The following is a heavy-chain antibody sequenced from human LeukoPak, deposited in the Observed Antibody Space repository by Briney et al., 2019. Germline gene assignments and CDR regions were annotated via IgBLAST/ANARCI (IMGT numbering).Heavy chain of an antibody. J-gene: IGHJ4*02. V-gene: IGHV4-4*07. D-gene: IGHD3-3*02. CDR3: ARGPMISISGVIGFDY. CDR1: GGSISSYY. Sequence: SETLSLTCTVSGGSISSYYWGWIRQPAGKGLEWIGRIYTSGSTNYNPSLKSRVTMSVDTSKNQFSLKLSSVTAADTAVYYCARGPMISISGVIGFDYWGQGTLVTVSS. CDR2: IYTSGST.